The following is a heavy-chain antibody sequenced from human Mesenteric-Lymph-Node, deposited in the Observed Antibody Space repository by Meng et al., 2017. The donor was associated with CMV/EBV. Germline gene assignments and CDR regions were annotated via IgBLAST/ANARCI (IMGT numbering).Heavy chain of an antibody. CDR1: GYTFTSYD. CDR3: ARGRAGSRQFDY. D-gene: IGHD1-1*01. Sequence: ASVKVSCKASGYTFTSYDINWVRQASGQGLEWMGWMNPNSGNTGYAQKFQGRVTMNRNTSISTAYMELSSLRSEDTAVYYCARGRAGSRQFDYWGQGTVVTVSS. J-gene: IGHJ4*02. CDR2: MNPNSGNT. V-gene: IGHV1-8*01.